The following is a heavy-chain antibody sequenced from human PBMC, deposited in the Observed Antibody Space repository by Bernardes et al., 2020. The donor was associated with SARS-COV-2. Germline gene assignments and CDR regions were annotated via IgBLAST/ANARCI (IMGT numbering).Heavy chain of an antibody. V-gene: IGHV5-10-1*01. J-gene: IGHJ5*02. D-gene: IGHD4-17*01. Sequence: GESLMISCKASGYSFTSHWITWVRQMPGKGLEWMGRIDPSDSSTDYSPSFQGHVTISVDKSISTAYLQWSSLTASDTAMYYCARHISEMAYINLGDYSDYGGSNWFDPWGQGTLVTVSS. CDR1: GYSFTSHW. CDR3: ARHISEMAYINLGDYSDYGGSNWFDP. CDR2: IDPSDSST.